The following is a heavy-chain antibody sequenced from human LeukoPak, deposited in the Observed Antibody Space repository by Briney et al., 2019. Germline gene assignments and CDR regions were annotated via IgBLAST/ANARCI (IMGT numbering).Heavy chain of an antibody. V-gene: IGHV4-61*08. J-gene: IGHJ4*02. CDR2: VYYSGST. D-gene: IGHD2-2*01. Sequence: PSQTLSLTCTVSGGSISSGGYYWSWIRQHPGKGLEWIGYVYYSGSTNYNPSLKSRVTISVDTSKNQFSLKLSSVTAADTAVYYCARGYCGSTSCYVRPDYWGQGTLVTVSS. CDR1: GGSISSGGYY. CDR3: ARGYCGSTSCYVRPDY.